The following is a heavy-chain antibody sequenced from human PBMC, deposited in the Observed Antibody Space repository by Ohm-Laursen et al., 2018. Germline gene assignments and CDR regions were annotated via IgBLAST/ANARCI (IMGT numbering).Heavy chain of an antibody. J-gene: IGHJ4*02. CDR1: GYTFTSYG. CDR3: ARGLRSFRRSQYSSGRPYYFDY. D-gene: IGHD6-19*01. Sequence: ASVKVSCKASGYTFTSYGISWVRQATGQGLEWMGWMNPNSGNTGYAQKFQGRVTMTRNTSISTAYMELSSLRSEDTAVYYCARGLRSFRRSQYSSGRPYYFDYWGQGTLVTVSS. V-gene: IGHV1-8*02. CDR2: MNPNSGNT.